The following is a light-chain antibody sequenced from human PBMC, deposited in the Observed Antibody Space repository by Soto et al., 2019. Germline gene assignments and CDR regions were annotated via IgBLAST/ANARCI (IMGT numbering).Light chain of an antibody. Sequence: EIVMTQSPATLSVSPGDRAALSCRASQSVGSNLAWYQQKPGQAPRLLIYGASTRATGIPASFSGSGSGTEFTLTIRSLQSEDFAIYFCQQYNNWPPDRTFGQGTKVEIK. CDR2: GAS. J-gene: IGKJ1*01. V-gene: IGKV3-15*01. CDR3: QQYNNWPPDRT. CDR1: QSVGSN.